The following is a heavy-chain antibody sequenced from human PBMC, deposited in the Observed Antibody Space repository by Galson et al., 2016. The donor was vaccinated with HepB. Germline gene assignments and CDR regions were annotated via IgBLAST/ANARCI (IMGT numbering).Heavy chain of an antibody. J-gene: IGHJ4*02. V-gene: IGHV4-4*02. CDR2: IYHGGST. D-gene: IGHD5-18*01. CDR1: GGSISSSHW. Sequence: SETLSLTCAVSGGSISSSHWWSWVRQPPGKGLEWIGEIYHGGSTNYIPSLKSRVTISVDKSNNQFSLKLTSVTAADTAVYYCARATGYGFKMGWLDYWGQGTLVTVSS. CDR3: ARATGYGFKMGWLDY.